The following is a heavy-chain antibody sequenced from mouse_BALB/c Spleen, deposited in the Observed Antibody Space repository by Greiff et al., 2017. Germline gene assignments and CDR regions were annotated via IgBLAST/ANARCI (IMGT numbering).Heavy chain of an antibody. V-gene: IGHV5-17*01. Sequence: EVKLVESGAGLVQPGGSRKLSCAASGFSFTSYGMHWVRQAPEKGLEWVGYISIGSSSTYYADTVKGRCTISRDNAKNTLFLQMTSLSSEDAAMYYCARANDYGYPFAYWGQGTLVTVSA. CDR2: ISIGSSST. J-gene: IGHJ3*01. CDR3: ARANDYGYPFAY. CDR1: GFSFTSYG. D-gene: IGHD2-2*01.